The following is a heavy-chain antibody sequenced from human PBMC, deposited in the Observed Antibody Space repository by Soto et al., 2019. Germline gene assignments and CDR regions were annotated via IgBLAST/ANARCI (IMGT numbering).Heavy chain of an antibody. D-gene: IGHD6-13*01. Sequence: GGSLRLSCAASGFTFSSYGMHWVRQAPGKGLEWVSYISSSSSTIYYADTVKGRFTISRDNSKNTLYLQMNSLRAEDTAVYYCAKGSASGVPYYFDYWGQGTLVTVAS. CDR3: AKGSASGVPYYFDY. V-gene: IGHV3-48*01. CDR1: GFTFSSYG. J-gene: IGHJ4*02. CDR2: ISSSSSTI.